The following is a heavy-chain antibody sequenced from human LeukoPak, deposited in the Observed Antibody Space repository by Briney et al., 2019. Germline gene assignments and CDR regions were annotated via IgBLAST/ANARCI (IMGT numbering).Heavy chain of an antibody. V-gene: IGHV1-2*02. J-gene: IGHJ4*02. D-gene: IGHD1-1*01. CDR2: INPNSGGT. Sequence: ASVKVSCKATGYTFNGYYIHWVRQAPGQGPEWMGWINPNSGGTNYAQKFQGRVTMTRDTSISTAYMELSRLTSDDTAVYYCAREVTTGTTGCWGQGTLVTVSS. CDR1: GYTFNGYY. CDR3: AREVTTGTTGC.